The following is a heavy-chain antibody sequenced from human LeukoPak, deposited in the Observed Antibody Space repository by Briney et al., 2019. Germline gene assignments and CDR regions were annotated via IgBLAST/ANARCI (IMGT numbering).Heavy chain of an antibody. CDR2: ISSGSRTI. CDR3: ARDRIAVAGLYYFDH. D-gene: IGHD6-19*01. CDR1: GFTFSNYG. J-gene: IGHJ4*02. V-gene: IGHV3-48*04. Sequence: PGGSLRLSCAASGFTFSNYGMNWDRQAPGKGLEWVSYISSGSRTIYYADSVKGRFTISRDNAKNSLYLQMNSLRAEDTAVYYCARDRIAVAGLYYFDHWGQGTLVTVSS.